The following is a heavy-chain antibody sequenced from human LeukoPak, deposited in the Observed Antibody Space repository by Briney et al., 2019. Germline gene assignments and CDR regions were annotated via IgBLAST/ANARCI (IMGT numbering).Heavy chain of an antibody. Sequence: GRSLRLSCAASGFTFDDYAMHWVRQAPGKGLEWVSGISWNSGSIGYADSVKGRFTISRDNAKNSLYLQMNSLRAEDTALYYCAKEYDSSFDYWGQGPWSPSPQ. V-gene: IGHV3-9*01. CDR2: ISWNSGSI. CDR1: GFTFDDYA. J-gene: IGHJ4*02. CDR3: AKEYDSSFDY. D-gene: IGHD3-22*01.